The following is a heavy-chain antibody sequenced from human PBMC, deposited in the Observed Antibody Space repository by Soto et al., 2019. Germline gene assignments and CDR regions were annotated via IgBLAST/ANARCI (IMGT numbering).Heavy chain of an antibody. CDR1: GFSLSNARMG. V-gene: IGHV2-26*01. J-gene: IGHJ6*02. Sequence: QVTLKESGPVLVKPTETLTLTCTVSGFSLSNARMGVSWIRQPPGKALEWLAHIFSNDEKSYSTSLKSRLTISKDTSKSQVVLTMTNMDPVDTATYYCARIPQRGLWFGDPRYYYGMDVWGQGTTVTVSS. CDR2: IFSNDEK. D-gene: IGHD3-10*01. CDR3: ARIPQRGLWFGDPRYYYGMDV.